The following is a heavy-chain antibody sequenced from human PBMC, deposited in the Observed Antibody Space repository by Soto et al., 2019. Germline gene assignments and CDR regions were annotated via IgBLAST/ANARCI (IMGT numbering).Heavy chain of an antibody. CDR3: ARHVSLTVPGVIVDWFDP. CDR2: VFYAGGT. D-gene: IGHD3-10*01. V-gene: IGHV4-39*01. Sequence: PXATLSLTCTVSNGSITDTIYYWAWIRQPPGKGLEWIGHVFYAGGTYYNPSLKRRVTVSVDSSENHFSLRLRSVTAADTAVYYCARHVSLTVPGVIVDWFDPWGQGTLVTVSS. J-gene: IGHJ5*02. CDR1: NGSITDTIYY.